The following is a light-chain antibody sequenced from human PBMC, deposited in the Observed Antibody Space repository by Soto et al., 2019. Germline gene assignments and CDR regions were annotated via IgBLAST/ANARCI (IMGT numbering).Light chain of an antibody. CDR2: AAS. J-gene: IGKJ1*01. V-gene: IGKV1-39*01. CDR3: QQSYSTPPT. CDR1: QSISSY. Sequence: DIRMTQSPSSLSASVGDGVTITCRASQSISSYLNWYQQKPGKAPKVLIYAASSLQSGVPSRFSGSGSGTDFTLTISSLQPEDFATYYCQQSYSTPPTFGQGTKVDIK.